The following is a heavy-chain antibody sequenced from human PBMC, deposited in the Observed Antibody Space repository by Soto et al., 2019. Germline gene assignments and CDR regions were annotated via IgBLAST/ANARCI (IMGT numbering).Heavy chain of an antibody. CDR1: GFTFNHYA. Sequence: SCAASGFTFNHYAMSWVRPAPGKGLEWVSIIIANGGTFYADSVKGRFTISRDNSKNTVYLQMSSLRVEDTAIYYCAKDYTVAADPSSVILFDYWGQGALVTVSS. J-gene: IGHJ4*02. V-gene: IGHV3-23*01. CDR3: AKDYTVAADPSSVILFDY. D-gene: IGHD2-15*01. CDR2: IIANGGT.